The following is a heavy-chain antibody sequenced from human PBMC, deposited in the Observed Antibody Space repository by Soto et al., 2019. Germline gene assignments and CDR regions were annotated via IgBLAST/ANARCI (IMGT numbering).Heavy chain of an antibody. CDR2: ISGYSGNA. CDR3: AKRTSGTTWGESDY. CDR1: GYIFSDYG. D-gene: IGHD4-17*01. J-gene: IGHJ4*02. V-gene: IGHV1-18*04. Sequence: QVQVMQSGAEVKKPGDSVKVSCKTSGYIFSDYGINWVRQAPGQGLEWMGWISGYSGNANLAQKFQGRVTMTTDKSTRTAYMELRRLRSDDTAAYYCAKRTSGTTWGESDYWGQGTLVTVSS.